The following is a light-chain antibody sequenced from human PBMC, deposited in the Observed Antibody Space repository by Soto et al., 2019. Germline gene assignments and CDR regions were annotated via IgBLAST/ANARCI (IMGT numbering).Light chain of an antibody. CDR1: QSVSSSY. CDR3: QQYGSSLWT. V-gene: IGKV3-20*01. Sequence: EVVLTQSPGTLSLSPGERVTLSCRASQSVSSSYLAWYQQKPGQAPRLLIYGASTRAIGIPDRFSGSGSGTDFTLTISRLEPEDFAVYYCQQYGSSLWTFGQGTKV. CDR2: GAS. J-gene: IGKJ1*01.